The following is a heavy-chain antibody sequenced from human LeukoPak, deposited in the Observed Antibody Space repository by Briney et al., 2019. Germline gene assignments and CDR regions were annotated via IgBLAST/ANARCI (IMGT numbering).Heavy chain of an antibody. CDR3: ANLRYGDYFDC. V-gene: IGHV4-61*01. J-gene: IGHJ4*02. Sequence: SETLSLTCTVSGGSVSSGSYYWSWIRQPPGKGLECIGYIYYSGSTNYNPSLKSRVTMSVDTSKNQFSLKLSSVTAADTAVYYCANLRYGDYFDCWGQGTLVTVSS. CDR1: GGSVSSGSYY. CDR2: IYYSGST. D-gene: IGHD4-17*01.